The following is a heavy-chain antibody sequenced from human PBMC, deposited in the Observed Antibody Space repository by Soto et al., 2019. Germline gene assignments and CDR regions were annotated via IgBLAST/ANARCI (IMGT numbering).Heavy chain of an antibody. CDR2: ISSSSSYT. V-gene: IGHV3-11*05. CDR3: ARDADILTGSDAFDI. D-gene: IGHD3-9*01. J-gene: IGHJ3*02. Sequence: GGSLRLSCVASGFTFSDYYMSWIRQAPGKGLEWVSYISSSSSYTNYADSVKGRFTISRDNSKNTLYLQMNSLRAEDTAVYYCARDADILTGSDAFDIWGQGTMVTVSS. CDR1: GFTFSDYY.